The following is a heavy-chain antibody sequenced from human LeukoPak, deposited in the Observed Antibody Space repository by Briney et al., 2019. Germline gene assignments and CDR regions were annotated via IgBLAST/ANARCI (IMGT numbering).Heavy chain of an antibody. CDR2: IIPILGIA. V-gene: IGHV1-69*02. J-gene: IGHJ4*02. CDR3: ATLAVAGTARDY. Sequence: SVKVSCEASGGTFSSYTISWVRQAPGQGLEWMGRIIPILGIANYAQKFQGRVTITADKSTSTAYMELSSLRSEDTAVYYCATLAVAGTARDYWGQGTLVTVSS. CDR1: GGTFSSYT. D-gene: IGHD6-19*01.